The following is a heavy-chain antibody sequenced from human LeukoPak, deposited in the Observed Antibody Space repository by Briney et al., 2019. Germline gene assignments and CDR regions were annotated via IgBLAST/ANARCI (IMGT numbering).Heavy chain of an antibody. D-gene: IGHD3-16*01. CDR1: TYNFSVYY. Sequence: ASVKVSCKTSTYNFSVYYIQWVRQAPGLGLEWMGWINPNTGGTNYAEKFKGRVTMTRDTSISTAYMEVTRLKSDDTAIYYCARDLGFDSWGQGTLVTVSS. CDR3: ARDLGFDS. V-gene: IGHV1-2*02. J-gene: IGHJ4*02. CDR2: INPNTGGT.